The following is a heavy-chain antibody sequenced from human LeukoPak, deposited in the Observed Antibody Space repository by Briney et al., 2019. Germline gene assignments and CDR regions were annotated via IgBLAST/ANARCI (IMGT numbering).Heavy chain of an antibody. CDR3: ARVRRETKRSLGRTTEYSYYYNMDV. Sequence: GGSLRLSCEASGFIFSSHAMNWVRQAPGKGLEWVSVISGSGGITYYADSVKGRFTVSRDNSKSTLFLQMNSLRAEDSAVYYCARVRRETKRSLGRTTEYSYYYNMDVWGKGTTVTVSS. CDR2: ISGSGGIT. J-gene: IGHJ6*03. V-gene: IGHV3-23*01. D-gene: IGHD1/OR15-1a*01. CDR1: GFIFSSHA.